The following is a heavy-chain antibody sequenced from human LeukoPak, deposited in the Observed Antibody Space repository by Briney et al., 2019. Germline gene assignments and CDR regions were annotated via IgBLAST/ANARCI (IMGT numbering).Heavy chain of an antibody. D-gene: IGHD2/OR15-2a*01. V-gene: IGHV3-30*02. Sequence: GGSLRLSYAASGFSFGSYGMHWVRQAPGKGLEWVAFIRYGGSHQFYADSVRGRFTISRDNPKNTLYLQMNSLRGEDTAVYFCARDSGTWFYLQDWGQGTLVTVSS. J-gene: IGHJ1*01. CDR3: ARDSGTWFYLQD. CDR1: GFSFGSYG. CDR2: IRYGGSHQ.